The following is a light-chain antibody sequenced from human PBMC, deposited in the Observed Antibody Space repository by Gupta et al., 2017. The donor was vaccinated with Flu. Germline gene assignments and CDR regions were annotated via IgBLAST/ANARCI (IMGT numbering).Light chain of an antibody. J-gene: IGLJ3*02. CDR1: SSNIGTPS. V-gene: IGLV1-51*01. CDR2: DNN. CDR3: GAGDRSTNVGV. Sequence: QSVVPQPPSVSAAPGHKVSISCSGSSSNIGTPSVFWYQQITGPAPNLLMYDNNVRHSGIPDRFSGSKYGTSATMAITGLQTGDEAVYYLGAGDRSTNVGVFGGGTKLTFL.